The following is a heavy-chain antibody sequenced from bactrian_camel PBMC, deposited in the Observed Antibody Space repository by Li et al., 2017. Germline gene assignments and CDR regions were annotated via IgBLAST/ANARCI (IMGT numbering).Heavy chain of an antibody. CDR3: AAGQWARYDSGSLSGLSYKY. CDR1: GHSRGSNC. CDR2: IRNSGGET. J-gene: IGHJ4*01. D-gene: IGHD3*01. Sequence: HVQLVESGGDSVQPGGSLRLTCVVSGHSRGSNCVGWFRLPPGRAPAEREGIAAIRNSGGETWYHDTVKGRFTISRDITQRTLYLQMNNLQLEDTAIYYCAAGQWARYDSGSLSGLSYKYWGQGTQVTVS. V-gene: IGHV3-3*01.